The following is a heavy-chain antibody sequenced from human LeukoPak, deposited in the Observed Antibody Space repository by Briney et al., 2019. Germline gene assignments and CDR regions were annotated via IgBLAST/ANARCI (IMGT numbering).Heavy chain of an antibody. V-gene: IGHV4-39*01. D-gene: IGHD3-3*01. J-gene: IGHJ4*02. Sequence: SETLSLTCTVSGGSISSYYWGWIRQPPGKGLEWIGSIYYSGSTYYNPSLKSRVTISVDTSKNQFSLKLSSVTAADTAVYYCARQGPGYDFWSGYYAAWDYWGQGTLVTVSS. CDR2: IYYSGST. CDR3: ARQGPGYDFWSGYYAAWDY. CDR1: GGSISSYY.